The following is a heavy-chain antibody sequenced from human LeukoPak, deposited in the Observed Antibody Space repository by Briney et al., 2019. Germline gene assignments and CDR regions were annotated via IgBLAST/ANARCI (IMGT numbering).Heavy chain of an antibody. D-gene: IGHD5-12*01. J-gene: IGHJ4*02. CDR2: ISGGGGST. CDR1: RFTFSSHA. V-gene: IGHV3-23*01. CDR3: AIHPDIVATYIDY. Sequence: GGSLRLSCAVSRFTFSSHAMSWVRQAPGKGLEWVSAISGGGGSTYSADSVKGRFTVSRDNSKNTLYLQMNSLRAEDTAVYYCAIHPDIVATYIDYWGQGTLVTVSS.